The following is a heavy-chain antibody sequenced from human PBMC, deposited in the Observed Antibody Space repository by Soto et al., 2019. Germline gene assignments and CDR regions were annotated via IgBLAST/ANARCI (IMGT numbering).Heavy chain of an antibody. CDR2: IYWDDDK. CDR3: AHRDLTTVTTGEFDY. V-gene: IGHV2-5*02. Sequence: QITLKESGPTLVKPTQTLTLTCTFSGFSLSTSGVGVGWIRQPPGKALEWLALIYWDDDKRYSPSLKSRLTITQDTSKNQVVLTMTNMDPVDTATYYCAHRDLTTVTTGEFDYWGQGTLVTVSS. D-gene: IGHD4-17*01. CDR1: GFSLSTSGVG. J-gene: IGHJ4*02.